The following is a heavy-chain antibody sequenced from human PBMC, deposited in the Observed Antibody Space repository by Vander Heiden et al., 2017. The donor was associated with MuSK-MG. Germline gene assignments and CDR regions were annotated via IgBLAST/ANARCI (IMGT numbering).Heavy chain of an antibody. J-gene: IGHJ4*02. V-gene: IGHV2-70*04. CDR3: ARGQSSGWEFDF. CDR1: GFSLSTSGMR. CDR2: IDWDDDT. D-gene: IGHD6-19*01. Sequence: QVTLKESGPALLKPTQTLTLTCTFSGFSLSTSGMRVNWIRQPPGKALEWLARIDWDDDTFYSTSLRTRLTISKDTYKNQVVLRMTNMDPVDTATYYCARGQSSGWEFDFWGQGTLVTVSS.